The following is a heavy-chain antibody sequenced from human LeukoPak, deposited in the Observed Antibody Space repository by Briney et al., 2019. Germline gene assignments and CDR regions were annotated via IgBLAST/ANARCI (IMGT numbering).Heavy chain of an antibody. D-gene: IGHD3-10*01. CDR3: ARVSPGRVGITMVRGPFDY. CDR1: RGSISSSGYY. Sequence: SEPLSLTCTLSRGSISSSGYYWGWIRQPPGKGLEWIGSIYYSGSTCYNPSLKSRVTISVDTSKNQFSLKLSSVTAADTAVYYCARVSPGRVGITMVRGPFDYWGQGTLVTVSS. V-gene: IGHV4-39*07. CDR2: IYYSGST. J-gene: IGHJ4*02.